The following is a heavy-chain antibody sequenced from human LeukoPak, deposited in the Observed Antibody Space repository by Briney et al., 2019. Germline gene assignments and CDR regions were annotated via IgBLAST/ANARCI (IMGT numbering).Heavy chain of an antibody. CDR2: VCYSGST. J-gene: IGHJ4*02. V-gene: IGHV4-39*01. CDR1: GGSISSSSYY. CDR3: TRGSAPSASAN. D-gene: IGHD2-2*01. Sequence: SETLSLTCTVSGGSISSSSYYWGWIRQPPGKGLEWIGSVCYSGSTYYNPSLKSRVTISVDTSKNQFSLKVSSVTAADTAVYYCTRGSAPSASANWGQGTLVTVSS.